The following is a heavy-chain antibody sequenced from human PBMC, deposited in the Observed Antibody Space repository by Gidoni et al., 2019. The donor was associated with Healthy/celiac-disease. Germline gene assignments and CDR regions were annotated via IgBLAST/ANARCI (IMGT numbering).Heavy chain of an antibody. D-gene: IGHD3-22*01. CDR2: IYYSGST. Sequence: QVQLQESGPGLVKPSQTLSLTCTVSGGSISSGGYYWSWLRQHPGKGLEWIGYIYYSGSTYYNPSLKSRVTISVDTSKNQFSLKLSSVTAADTAVYYCARGRNLDYYDSSGRFDPWGQGTLVTVSS. CDR3: ARGRNLDYYDSSGRFDP. CDR1: GGSISSGGYY. V-gene: IGHV4-31*03. J-gene: IGHJ5*02.